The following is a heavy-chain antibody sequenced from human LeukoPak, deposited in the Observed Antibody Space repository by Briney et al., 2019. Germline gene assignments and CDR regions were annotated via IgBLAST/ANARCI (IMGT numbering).Heavy chain of an antibody. V-gene: IGHV4-34*01. CDR3: GKGSSWYYYYGMDV. Sequence: PSETLSPTCAVYGGSFSGYYWSWIRQPPGKGLEWIGEINHSGSTNYNPSLKSRVTISVDTSKNQFSLKLSSVTAADTAVYYCGKGSSWYYYYGMDVWGQGTTVTVSS. D-gene: IGHD6-13*01. CDR1: GGSFSGYY. J-gene: IGHJ6*02. CDR2: INHSGST.